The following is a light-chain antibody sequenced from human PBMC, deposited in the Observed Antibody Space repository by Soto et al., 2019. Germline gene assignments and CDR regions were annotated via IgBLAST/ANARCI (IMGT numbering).Light chain of an antibody. Sequence: QSALTQPASVSGSPGQSITISCTGTSSDVGSYNLVSWYQQHPGKAPKLMIYEGSKRPSGVSNRFSGSKSGNTASLTISGRQAEDEAEYYCCSYAGSSTLYGFGTGTKLTVL. J-gene: IGLJ1*01. CDR3: CSYAGSSTLYG. V-gene: IGLV2-23*01. CDR2: EGS. CDR1: SSDVGSYNL.